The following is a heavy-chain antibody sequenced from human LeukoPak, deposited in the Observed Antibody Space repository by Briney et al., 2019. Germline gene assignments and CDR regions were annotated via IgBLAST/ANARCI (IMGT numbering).Heavy chain of an antibody. D-gene: IGHD5-12*01. CDR1: GFTFNNYA. V-gene: IGHV3-23*01. CDR2: ISGSGSIT. J-gene: IGHJ4*02. Sequence: GGSLRLSCVSSGFTFNNYAMNWVRQAPGKGLEWVSSISGSGSITYYADSVKGRFTISRDSSKNTLYLQMNSLRPEDTAVYYCARARPSMWIDYWGQGTLVTVSS. CDR3: ARARPSMWIDY.